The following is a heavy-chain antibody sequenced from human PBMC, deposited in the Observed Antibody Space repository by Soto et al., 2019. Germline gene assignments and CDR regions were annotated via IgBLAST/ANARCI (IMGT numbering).Heavy chain of an antibody. CDR1: GYTFTSYG. D-gene: IGHD3-10*01. Sequence: QVQLVQSGAEVKKPGASVKVSCKASGYTFTSYGISWVRQAPGQGLEWMGWISAYNGNTNYAQKLQGRVTMTTDTSTSTAYMELRSLRSDDTAVYYCARDRSSRLLWFGETRYNWFDPWGQGTLVTVCS. CDR2: ISAYNGNT. CDR3: ARDRSSRLLWFGETRYNWFDP. V-gene: IGHV1-18*01. J-gene: IGHJ5*02.